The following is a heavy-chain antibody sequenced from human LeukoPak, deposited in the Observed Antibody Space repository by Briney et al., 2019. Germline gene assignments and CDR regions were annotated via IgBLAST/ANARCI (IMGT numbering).Heavy chain of an antibody. J-gene: IGHJ4*02. CDR2: ISYDGSNK. Sequence: QPGGSLRLSCAASGFTFSSYGMHWVRQAPGKGLEWVAVISYDGSNKYYADSVKGRFTISRDNSKNTLYLQMNSLRTEDTAVYYCAKESSFDYWGQGTLVTVSS. D-gene: IGHD3-10*01. CDR1: GFTFSSYG. CDR3: AKESSFDY. V-gene: IGHV3-30*18.